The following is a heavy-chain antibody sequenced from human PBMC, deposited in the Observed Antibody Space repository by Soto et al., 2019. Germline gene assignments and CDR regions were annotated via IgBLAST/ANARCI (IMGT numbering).Heavy chain of an antibody. CDR2: IIPIFGTA. V-gene: IGHV1-69*01. CDR1: GGTFSSYA. Sequence: QVQLVQSGAEVKKPGSSVKVSCKASGGTFSSYAISWVRQAPGQGLEWMGGIIPIFGTANYAQKFQGRVTINADESTSTAYMELSSLRSEDTAVYYCERRDDSSGYYYEGGAFDIWGQGTMVTVSS. CDR3: ERRDDSSGYYYEGGAFDI. D-gene: IGHD3-22*01. J-gene: IGHJ3*02.